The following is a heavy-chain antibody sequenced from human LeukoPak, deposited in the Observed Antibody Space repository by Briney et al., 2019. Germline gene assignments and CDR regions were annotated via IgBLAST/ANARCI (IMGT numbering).Heavy chain of an antibody. V-gene: IGHV3-21*01. CDR2: ISSSSSHI. J-gene: IGHJ3*02. CDR3: ARVHWADGAFDI. D-gene: IGHD3-16*01. CDR1: GFTFSSYS. Sequence: GGSLRLSCAASGFTFSSYSMNWVRQAPGKGLEWVSSISSSSSHIYYADSVKGRFTISRDNAKNSLYLQMNSLRAEDTAVYYCARVHWADGAFDIWGQGTMVTVSS.